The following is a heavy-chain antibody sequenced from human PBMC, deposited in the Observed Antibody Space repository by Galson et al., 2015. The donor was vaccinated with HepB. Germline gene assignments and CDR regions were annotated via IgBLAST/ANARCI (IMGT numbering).Heavy chain of an antibody. J-gene: IGHJ3*02. CDR1: GFTFSSYA. CDR3: AKEDVLLWFGELQGAFDI. Sequence: SLRLSCAASGFTFSSYAMSWVRQAPGKGLEWVSAISGSGGSTYYADSVKGRFTISRDNSKNTLYLQMNSLRAEDTAVYYCAKEDVLLWFGELQGAFDIWGQGTMVTVSS. D-gene: IGHD3-10*01. V-gene: IGHV3-23*01. CDR2: ISGSGGST.